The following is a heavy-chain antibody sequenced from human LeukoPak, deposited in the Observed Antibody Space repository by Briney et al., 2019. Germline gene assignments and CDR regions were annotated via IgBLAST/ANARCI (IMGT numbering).Heavy chain of an antibody. CDR2: IIPIFGTA. CDR3: ARVREMDTLDFDY. J-gene: IGHJ4*02. Sequence: SVNVSCKPSRGTFSSYAISWVRQAPAQGREWMGGIIPIFGTANYAQKFQARVTITADESTSTAYMELSSLRSEDTAVYHCARVREMDTLDFDYWGQGTLVTVP. D-gene: IGHD5-24*01. CDR1: RGTFSSYA. V-gene: IGHV1-69*13.